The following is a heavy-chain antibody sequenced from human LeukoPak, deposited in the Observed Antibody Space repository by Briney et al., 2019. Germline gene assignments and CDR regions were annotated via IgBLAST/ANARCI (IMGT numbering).Heavy chain of an antibody. J-gene: IGHJ4*02. CDR3: ARHRFASAVILDY. CDR2: IQYPGTT. CDR1: GGSISNNY. Sequence: SETLSLTCTVSGGSISNNYWSWVRQPPGKRLEWIAYIQYPGTTDYNPSLKSRVTISGDTSKNQLSLKLRSVTAADTAMYYCARHRFASAVILDYWGQGDPVTVSS. V-gene: IGHV4-59*08. D-gene: IGHD2-21*02.